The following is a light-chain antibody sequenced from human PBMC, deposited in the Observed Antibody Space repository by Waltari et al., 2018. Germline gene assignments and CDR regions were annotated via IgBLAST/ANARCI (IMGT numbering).Light chain of an antibody. Sequence: EIVLTQSPGTASLSPGERVTLSCRASQSVGSSSLAWYQQKPGQAPRLVIYRASRRATGIPDRFSCSVSGTDFSLTISRLEPEDFAVYYCQQHGTLPATFGQGTKVEIK. CDR1: QSVGSSS. V-gene: IGKV3-20*01. CDR2: RAS. CDR3: QQHGTLPAT. J-gene: IGKJ1*01.